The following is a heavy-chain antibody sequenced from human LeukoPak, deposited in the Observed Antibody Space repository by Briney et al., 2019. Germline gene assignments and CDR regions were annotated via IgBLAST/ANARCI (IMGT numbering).Heavy chain of an antibody. D-gene: IGHD4-17*01. J-gene: IGHJ4*02. Sequence: GGSLRLSCAASGFTFSSYSMNGVRQAPGKGLEWVSSISSSSSYIYYADSVKGRFTISRDNAKNSLYLQMNSLRAEDTAVYYCARDSDYGDYVIDYWGQGTLVTVSS. V-gene: IGHV3-21*01. CDR1: GFTFSSYS. CDR2: ISSSSSYI. CDR3: ARDSDYGDYVIDY.